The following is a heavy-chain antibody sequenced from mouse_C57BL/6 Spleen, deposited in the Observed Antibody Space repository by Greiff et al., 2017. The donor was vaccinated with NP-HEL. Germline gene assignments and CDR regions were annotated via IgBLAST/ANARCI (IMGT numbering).Heavy chain of an antibody. J-gene: IGHJ4*01. V-gene: IGHV1-74*01. CDR2: IHPSDSDT. CDR3: AIPTVVATPYYAMDY. D-gene: IGHD1-1*01. CDR1: GYTFTSYW. Sequence: QVQLQQPGAELVKPGASVKVSCKASGYTFTSYWMHWVKQRPGQGLEWIGRIHPSDSDTTYNQKLKGKATLTVDKSSSTAYMQLSSLTSEDSAVYYCAIPTVVATPYYAMDYWGQGTSVTDSS.